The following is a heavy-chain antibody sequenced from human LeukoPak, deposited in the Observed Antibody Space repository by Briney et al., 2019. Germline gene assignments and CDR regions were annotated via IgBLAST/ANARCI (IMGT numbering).Heavy chain of an antibody. CDR3: ASVYWYFDL. CDR1: GFTFSSYG. J-gene: IGHJ2*01. CDR2: IRYDGSNK. Sequence: PGGSLRLSCAASGFTFSSYGMNWVRQAPGKGLEWVAFIRYDGSNKYYTDSVKGRFTISRDNSKNTLYLQMNSLKIEDTAVYYCASVYWYFDLWGLGTLVSVSA. V-gene: IGHV3-30*02.